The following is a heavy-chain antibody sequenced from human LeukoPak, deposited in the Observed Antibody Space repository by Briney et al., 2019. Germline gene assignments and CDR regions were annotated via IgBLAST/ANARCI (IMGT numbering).Heavy chain of an antibody. CDR2: IYPGDSDT. D-gene: IGHD3-3*01. J-gene: IGHJ4*02. V-gene: IGHV5-51*01. CDR1: GYSFTSYW. CDR3: ARRAIIQGTSAPDF. Sequence: GESLKISCKGSGYSFTSYWIGWVRQMPGKGLEWMGIIYPGDSDTRYSPSFQGQVTISVDKSITTAYLQWSSLKASDTAMYYCARRAIIQGTSAPDFWGQGTVVIVSS.